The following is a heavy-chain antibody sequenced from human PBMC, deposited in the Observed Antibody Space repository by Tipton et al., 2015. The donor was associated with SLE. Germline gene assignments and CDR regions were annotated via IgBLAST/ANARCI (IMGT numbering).Heavy chain of an antibody. CDR1: GGSISSHY. CDR2: IYTSGST. Sequence: GSLRLSCTVSGGSISSHYWSWIRQPPGKGLEWIGYIYTSGSTNYNPSLKSRVTISVDTSKNQFSLKLSSVTAADTAVYYCARRRVSHAFDIWGQGTMVTVSS. D-gene: IGHD6-13*01. CDR3: ARRRVSHAFDI. V-gene: IGHV4-4*08. J-gene: IGHJ3*02.